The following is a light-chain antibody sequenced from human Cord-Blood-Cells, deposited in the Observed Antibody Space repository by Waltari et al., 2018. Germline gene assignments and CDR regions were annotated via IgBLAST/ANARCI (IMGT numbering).Light chain of an antibody. Sequence: DIKRTQSPPSPTASVGDRVTITCSASQSISSYLYWYRQKPVKAPKLLIYAASSLQSGVSSRCSGSGSGTDFTLTISSLQPEDFATYYCQQSYSTPLTVGGGTKVEIK. V-gene: IGKV1-39*01. CDR2: AAS. J-gene: IGKJ4*01. CDR3: QQSYSTPLT. CDR1: QSISSY.